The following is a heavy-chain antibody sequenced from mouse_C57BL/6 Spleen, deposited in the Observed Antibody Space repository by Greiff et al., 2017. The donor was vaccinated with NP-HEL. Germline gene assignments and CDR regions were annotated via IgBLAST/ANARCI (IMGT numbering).Heavy chain of an antibody. CDR3: AIGTSDAMDY. Sequence: QVQLQPSGAELVKPGASVKVSCTASGYTFTSYWMHWVKQRPGQGLEWIGRINPSDSDTNYHQKFKGKATLTVDKSSSTAYMQLSSLTSEDSAVLYCAIGTSDAMDYWGQGTSVTVSS. J-gene: IGHJ4*01. CDR2: INPSDSDT. CDR1: GYTFTSYW. V-gene: IGHV1-74*01.